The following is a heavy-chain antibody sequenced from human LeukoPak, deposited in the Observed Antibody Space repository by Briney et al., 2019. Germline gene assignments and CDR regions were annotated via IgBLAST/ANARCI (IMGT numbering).Heavy chain of an antibody. V-gene: IGHV4-4*02. CDR2: IYHSGST. CDR3: ARDWGYSYGYSFDY. CDR1: GGSISSSNW. J-gene: IGHJ4*02. D-gene: IGHD5-18*01. Sequence: SETLSLTGAGSGGSISSSNWWTWVRQPPGKGLEWIGEIYHSGSTNYNPSLKSRVTISVDTSKNQFSLKLSSVTAADTAVYYCARDWGYSYGYSFDYWGQGTLVTVSS.